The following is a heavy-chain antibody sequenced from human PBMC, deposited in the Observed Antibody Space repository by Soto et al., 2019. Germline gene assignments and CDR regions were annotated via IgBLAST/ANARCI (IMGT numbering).Heavy chain of an antibody. Sequence: QVQLQESGPGLVQPSKTLSLTCTVSGGSLSSSYWCWIRQPPGKGLDNLWYIYSIASTNYTPSFKSRFTTSVDTSRNHFSPTLSSMTAADTAVYYCARGWWEREVYPMDVRGQGATVTVS. D-gene: IGHD1-26*01. CDR2: IYSIAST. CDR1: GGSLSSSY. V-gene: IGHV4-4*09. J-gene: IGHJ6*02. CDR3: ARGWWEREVYPMDV.